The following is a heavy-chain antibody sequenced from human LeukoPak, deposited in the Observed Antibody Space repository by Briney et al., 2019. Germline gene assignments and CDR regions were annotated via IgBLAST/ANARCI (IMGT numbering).Heavy chain of an antibody. J-gene: IGHJ4*02. CDR3: ARDDYDSSGYYDY. V-gene: IGHV1-69*06. D-gene: IGHD3-22*01. CDR1: GGTFIIYA. Sequence: ASVKVSCTASGGTFIIYAISWVRQAPGQGLESIGGIIPIFGTANYPQKFQGRVTITADKSTSTAYMELSSLRSEDTAVYYCARDDYDSSGYYDYWGQGTLVTVSS. CDR2: IIPIFGTA.